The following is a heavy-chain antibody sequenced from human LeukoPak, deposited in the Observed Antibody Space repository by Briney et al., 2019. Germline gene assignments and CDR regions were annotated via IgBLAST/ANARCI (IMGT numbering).Heavy chain of an antibody. CDR2: IYSSGTT. V-gene: IGHV3-66*03. D-gene: IGHD6-19*01. CDR3: AREDGIAVAIDY. Sequence: GGSLRLSCTASGFTVSSNYMTWVRQAPGKGLEWVSIIYSSGTTYYADSVKGRFTISRDNSKNTLYLQMNSLRTEDTAVYYCAREDGIAVAIDYWGQGTLVTVSS. CDR1: GFTVSSNY. J-gene: IGHJ4*02.